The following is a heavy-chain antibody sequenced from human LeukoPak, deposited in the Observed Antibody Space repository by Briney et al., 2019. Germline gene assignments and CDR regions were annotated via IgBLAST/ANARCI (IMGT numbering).Heavy chain of an antibody. D-gene: IGHD2/OR15-2a*01. CDR2: IRSSDSHI. CDR3: ARAPFLDY. J-gene: IGHJ4*02. CDR1: GFTFTAYD. V-gene: IGHV3-21*01. Sequence: KTGGSLRLSCAASGFTFTAYDMNWVRQAPGKGLEWVSSIRSSDSHIYYADSVKGRFTISRDNTKKSLYLQMNSLRAEDTAVYYCARAPFLDYWGQGTLVTVS.